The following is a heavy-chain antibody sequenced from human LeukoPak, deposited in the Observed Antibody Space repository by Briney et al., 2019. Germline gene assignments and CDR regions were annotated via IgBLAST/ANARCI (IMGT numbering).Heavy chain of an antibody. D-gene: IGHD3-10*01. V-gene: IGHV4-39*01. CDR2: IYYSGTT. J-gene: IGHJ4*02. CDR1: GDSINSSSYY. Sequence: SETLSLTCSVSGDSINSSSYYWGWIRQPPGKGLEWIGSIYYSGTTYYNPSLKSRVTIFADTSKNQFSLKLSSVTAADTAVYYCASPRTTYFGSGSYLPNWGQGTLVTVSS. CDR3: ASPRTTYFGSGSYLPN.